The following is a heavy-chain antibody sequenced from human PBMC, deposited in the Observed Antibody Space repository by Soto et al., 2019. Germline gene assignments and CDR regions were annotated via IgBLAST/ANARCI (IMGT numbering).Heavy chain of an antibody. CDR3: ARHLTYCSAGSCYSDFPYYGMDV. Sequence: SETLSLTCTVSGGSITSSNYNWGWIRQPPGKGLEWIGTIYYSGSTYYNPSLKSRVTISVDTSKNQFSLKLSSVTAADTAVYYCARHLTYCSAGSCYSDFPYYGMDVWGQGTTVTVSS. D-gene: IGHD2-15*01. J-gene: IGHJ6*02. CDR2: IYYSGST. V-gene: IGHV4-39*01. CDR1: GGSITSSNYN.